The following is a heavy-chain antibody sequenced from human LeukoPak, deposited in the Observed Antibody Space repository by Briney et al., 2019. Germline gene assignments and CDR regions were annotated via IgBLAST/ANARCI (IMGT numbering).Heavy chain of an antibody. CDR1: GFTFSSYW. D-gene: IGHD1-26*01. J-gene: IGHJ5*02. Sequence: GGSLRLSCAASGFTFSSYWLSWVRQAPGKGLEWVANIKQDGSEKYYVDSVKGRFSISRDNAKNSLYLQMHSLDAKDAAAYFCARAPNSTREPAHTKFDVWGQGTLVRVSS. V-gene: IGHV3-7*01. CDR2: IKQDGSEK. CDR3: ARAPNSTREPAHTKFDV.